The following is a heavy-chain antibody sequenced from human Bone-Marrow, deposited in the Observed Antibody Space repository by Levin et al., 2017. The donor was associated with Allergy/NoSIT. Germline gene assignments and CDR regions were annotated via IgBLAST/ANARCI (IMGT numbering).Heavy chain of an antibody. CDR1: GGSISSYY. J-gene: IGHJ4*02. CDR2: IYYSGST. V-gene: IGHV4-59*08. D-gene: IGHD5-18*01. CDR3: ARRGYSYGGGYYFDY. Sequence: SQTLSLTCTVSGGSISSYYWSWIRQPPGKGLEWIGYIYYSGSTNYNPSLKSRVTISVDTSKNQFSLKLSSVTAADTAVYYCARRGYSYGGGYYFDYWGQGTLVTVSS.